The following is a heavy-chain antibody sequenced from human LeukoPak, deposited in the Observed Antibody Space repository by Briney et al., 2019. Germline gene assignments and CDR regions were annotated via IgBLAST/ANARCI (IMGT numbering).Heavy chain of an antibody. J-gene: IGHJ6*02. CDR2: MNPNSGNT. V-gene: IGHV1-8*01. CDR3: ARWLEVTNYYYYGMDV. CDR1: GYTVTSYD. D-gene: IGHD4-17*01. Sequence: GASVKVSCKASGYTVTSYDINWVRQATGQGLEWMGWMNPNSGNTGYAQKFQGRVTMTRNTSISTAYMELSSLRSEDTAVYYCARWLEVTNYYYYGMDVWGQGTTVTVSS.